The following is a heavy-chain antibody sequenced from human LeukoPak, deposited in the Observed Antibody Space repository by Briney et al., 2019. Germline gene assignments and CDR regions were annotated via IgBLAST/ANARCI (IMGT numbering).Heavy chain of an antibody. D-gene: IGHD5-12*01. CDR3: ARQQWLRHFDY. CDR1: GGSISSGGYY. Sequence: PSETLSLTCIVSGGSISSGGYYWNWIRQHPGKGLEWIGHIYYSGNTYYNPSLKSRVIISMDTSENQFSLKLSSVTAADTAVYYCARQQWLRHFDYWGQGTLVTVSS. V-gene: IGHV4-31*03. CDR2: IYYSGNT. J-gene: IGHJ4*02.